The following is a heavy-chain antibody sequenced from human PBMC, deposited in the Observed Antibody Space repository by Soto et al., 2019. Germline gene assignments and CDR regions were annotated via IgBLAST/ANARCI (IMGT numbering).Heavy chain of an antibody. Sequence: TLSLTCTVSGGSISSGGYYWSWIRQHPWKGLEWIGYIYYSGSTYYNPSLKSRVTISVDTYKNQFSLKLSSVTAADTAVYYCERVESLTRNFDYWGHGTLVHLSS. CDR1: GGSISSGGYY. CDR3: ERVESLTRNFDY. D-gene: IGHD1-1*01. J-gene: IGHJ4*01. CDR2: IYYSGST. V-gene: IGHV4-31*03.